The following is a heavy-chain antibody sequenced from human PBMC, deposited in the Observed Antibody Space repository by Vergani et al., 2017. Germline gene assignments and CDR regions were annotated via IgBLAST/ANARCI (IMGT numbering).Heavy chain of an antibody. V-gene: IGHV1-69*02. CDR3: ATAMVRGVGDWFDP. D-gene: IGHD3-10*01. J-gene: IGHJ5*02. CDR1: GGTFSSYT. CDR2: IIPILGIA. Sequence: QVQLVQSGAEVKKPGSSVKVSCKASGGTFSSYTISWVRQAPGQGLEWMGRIIPILGIANYAQKFQGRVTMTEDTSTDTAYMELSSLRSEDTAVYYCATAMVRGVGDWFDPWGQGTLVTVSS.